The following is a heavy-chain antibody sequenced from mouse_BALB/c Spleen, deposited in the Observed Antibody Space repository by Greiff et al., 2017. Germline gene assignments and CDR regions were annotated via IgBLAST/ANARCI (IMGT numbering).Heavy chain of an antibody. CDR1: GFTFSSYA. CDR3: ARQSTMITAWFAY. J-gene: IGHJ3*01. D-gene: IGHD2-4*01. Sequence: EVQVVESGGGLVKPGGSLKLSCAASGFTFSSYAMSWVRQTPEKRLEWVATISSGGSYTYYPDSVKGRFTISRDNAKNTLYLQMSSLRSEDTAMYYCARQSTMITAWFAYWGQGTLVTVSA. CDR2: ISSGGSYT. V-gene: IGHV5-9-3*01.